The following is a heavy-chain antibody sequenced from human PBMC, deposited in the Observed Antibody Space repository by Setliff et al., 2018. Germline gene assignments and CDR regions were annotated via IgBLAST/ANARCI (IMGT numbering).Heavy chain of an antibody. J-gene: IGHJ3*02. V-gene: IGHV4-38-2*02. CDR1: GYSIGYSIGSGHY. CDR3: ARERGYSYGDDAFDI. CDR2: IYHSGST. Sequence: PSETLSLTCAVSGYSIGYSIGSGHYWGWIRQPPGKGLEWIGSIYHSGSTYYNPSLKSRVTISRDTSKNQFSLKVSSVTAADTAVYYGARERGYSYGDDAFDIWGQGTMVTVSS. D-gene: IGHD5-18*01.